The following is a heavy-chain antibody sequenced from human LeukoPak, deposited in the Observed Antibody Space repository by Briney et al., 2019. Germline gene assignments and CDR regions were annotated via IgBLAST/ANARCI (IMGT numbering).Heavy chain of an antibody. D-gene: IGHD2-15*01. CDR3: ARFLAATYINWFDP. V-gene: IGHV4-31*03. Sequence: SQTLSLTCTVSGGSISSGGYYWSWIRQHPGKGLEWIGYIYYSGSTYYNPSLKSRVTISVDTSKNQFSLKLSSVTAADTAVYYCARFLAATYINWFDPWGQGTLVTVSS. CDR2: IYYSGST. CDR1: GGSISSGGYY. J-gene: IGHJ5*02.